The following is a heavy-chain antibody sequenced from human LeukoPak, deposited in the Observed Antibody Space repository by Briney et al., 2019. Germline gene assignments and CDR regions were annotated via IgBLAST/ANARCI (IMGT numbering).Heavy chain of an antibody. D-gene: IGHD3-9*01. J-gene: IGHJ6*02. CDR2: ISSSSSTI. Sequence: PGRSLRLSCAASGFTFSSYAMNWVRQAPGKGLEWVSYISSSSSTIYYADSVKGRFTISRDNAKNSLYLQMNSLRAEDTAVYYCARIISRSSYDILRRLDYYYGMDVWGQGTTVTVSS. CDR3: ARIISRSSYDILRRLDYYYGMDV. V-gene: IGHV3-48*04. CDR1: GFTFSSYA.